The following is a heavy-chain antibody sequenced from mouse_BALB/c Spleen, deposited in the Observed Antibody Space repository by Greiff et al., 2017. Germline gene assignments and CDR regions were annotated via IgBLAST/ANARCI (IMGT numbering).Heavy chain of an antibody. Sequence: EVQGVESGGGLVKPGGSLKLSCAASGFAFSSYDMSWVRQTPEKRLEWVAYISSGGGSTYYPDTVKGRFTISRDNAKNTLYLQMSSLKSEDTAMYYCARLIYYDYDEVFAYWGQGTLSLSLQ. J-gene: IGHJ3*01. D-gene: IGHD2-4*01. CDR1: GFAFSSYD. V-gene: IGHV5-12-1*01. CDR2: ISSGGGST. CDR3: ARLIYYDYDEVFAY.